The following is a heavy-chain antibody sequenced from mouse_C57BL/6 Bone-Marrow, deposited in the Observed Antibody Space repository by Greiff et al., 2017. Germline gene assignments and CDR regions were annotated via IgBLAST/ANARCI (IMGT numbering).Heavy chain of an antibody. J-gene: IGHJ4*01. D-gene: IGHD2-5*01. Sequence: EVHLVESGGDLVKPGGSLKLSCAASGFTFSSYGMSWVRQTPDKRLEWVATISSGGSYTYYPDSVKGRFTISRDNAKNTLYLQMSSLKSEDTAMYYCARHPIVNYYAMDYWGQGTSVTVSS. CDR2: ISSGGSYT. V-gene: IGHV5-6*01. CDR1: GFTFSSYG. CDR3: ARHPIVNYYAMDY.